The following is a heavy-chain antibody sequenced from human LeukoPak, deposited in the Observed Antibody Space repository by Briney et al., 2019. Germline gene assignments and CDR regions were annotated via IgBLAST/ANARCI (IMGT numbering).Heavy chain of an antibody. J-gene: IGHJ4*02. CDR3: AREMYYDFWSGYWGYDY. CDR2: IYASGST. V-gene: IGHV4-61*02. CDR1: GGSISSGSYY. D-gene: IGHD3-3*01. Sequence: SETLSLTCTVSGGSISSGSYYWSWIRQPAGKGLEWIGRIYASGSTNYNPSLKSRVTISVDTSKNQFSLKLSSVTAADTAVYYCAREMYYDFWSGYWGYDYWGQGTLVTVSS.